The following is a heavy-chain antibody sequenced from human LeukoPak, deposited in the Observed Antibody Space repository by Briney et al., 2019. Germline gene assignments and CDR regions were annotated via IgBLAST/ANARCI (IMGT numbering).Heavy chain of an antibody. CDR1: GFTFNIYS. J-gene: IGHJ4*02. CDR2: ITSSGNYI. Sequence: GGSLRHSCSASGFTFNIYSMNWVRQAPGKGLEWVSSITSSGNYIYYADSVKGRFTISRDNAKNSLYLHMNSLRAEDTAVYYCARDLTKGVPEPHWGQGTLVTVSS. V-gene: IGHV3-21*01. CDR3: ARDLTKGVPEPH. D-gene: IGHD1-14*01.